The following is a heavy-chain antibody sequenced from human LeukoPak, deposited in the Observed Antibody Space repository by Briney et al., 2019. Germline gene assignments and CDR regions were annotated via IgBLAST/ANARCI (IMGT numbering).Heavy chain of an antibody. CDR1: GGSISSSSYY. D-gene: IGHD3-10*01. CDR2: IYYSGST. CDR3: AVGIEYYYGSGTERKHAFDI. J-gene: IGHJ3*02. Sequence: SETLSLTCIVSGGSISSSSYYWGWIRQPPGKGLEWIGSIYYSGSTYYNPSLKSRVTISVDTSKNQFSLKLSSVTAADTAVYYCAVGIEYYYGSGTERKHAFDIWGQGTMVTVSS. V-gene: IGHV4-39*07.